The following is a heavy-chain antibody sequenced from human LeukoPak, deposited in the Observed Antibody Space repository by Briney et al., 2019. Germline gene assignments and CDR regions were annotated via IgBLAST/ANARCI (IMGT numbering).Heavy chain of an antibody. CDR3: ARIGAYDYVWGSYRYPVGYFDY. Sequence: GGSLRLSCAASGFTFDDYGMSWVRQAPGKGLEWVSGINWNGGSTGYADSVKGRFTISRDNAKNSLYLQMNSLRAEDTALYYCARIGAYDYVWGSYRYPVGYFDYWGQGTLVTVSS. D-gene: IGHD3-16*02. CDR2: INWNGGST. V-gene: IGHV3-20*04. CDR1: GFTFDDYG. J-gene: IGHJ4*02.